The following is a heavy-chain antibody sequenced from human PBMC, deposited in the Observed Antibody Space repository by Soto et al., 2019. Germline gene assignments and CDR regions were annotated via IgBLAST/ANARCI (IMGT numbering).Heavy chain of an antibody. CDR2: IRSKANTYAT. CDR1: GFTFSGSA. CDR3: TRGGGSSASYYYYWDV. V-gene: IGHV3-73*02. J-gene: IGHJ6*03. Sequence: EVQLVESGGGLVQPGGSLKLSCAASGFTFSGSAMHWVRQASGKGLEWVGRIRSKANTYATAYAASVKGRFTISRDDSKNTAFLQMNRPKTEDTAVYYCTRGGGSSASYYYYWDVWGKATTVTVSS. D-gene: IGHD3-16*01.